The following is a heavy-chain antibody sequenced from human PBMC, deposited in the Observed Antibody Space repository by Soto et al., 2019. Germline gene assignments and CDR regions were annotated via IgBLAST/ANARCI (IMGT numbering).Heavy chain of an antibody. CDR2: IYYSGST. Sequence: SETLSLTCTVSGVSVSSGTSYWSWIRQPPGKGLEWIGYIYYSGSTDYNPSLKSRVTISVDTSKNQFSLKLSSVTAADTAVYYCARVAFGDSSDYWGQGTLVTV. V-gene: IGHV4-61*01. J-gene: IGHJ4*02. D-gene: IGHD3-10*01. CDR3: ARVAFGDSSDY. CDR1: GVSVSSGTSY.